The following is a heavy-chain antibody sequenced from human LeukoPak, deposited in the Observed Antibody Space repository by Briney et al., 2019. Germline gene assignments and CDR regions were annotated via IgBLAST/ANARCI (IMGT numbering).Heavy chain of an antibody. D-gene: IGHD3-22*01. J-gene: IGHJ4*02. V-gene: IGHV3-21*01. CDR1: GFTFSSYS. Sequence: PGGSLRLSCAASGFTFSSYSMNWVRQAPGKGLEWVSSITSGGHIYCPDSLKGRFTISRDNAKNSLYLQMNSLRAEDTAIYYCARGAEYYYDSSGYFPFDYWGQGTLVTVSS. CDR3: ARGAEYYYDSSGYFPFDY. CDR2: ITSGGHI.